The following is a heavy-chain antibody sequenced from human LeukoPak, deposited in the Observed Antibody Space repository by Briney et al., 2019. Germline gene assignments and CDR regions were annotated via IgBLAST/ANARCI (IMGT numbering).Heavy chain of an antibody. V-gene: IGHV4-39*01. CDR3: ARQLNYDFWSGYSPKYYMDV. Sequence: PSETLSLTCTVSGGSISSSSYYWGWIRQPPGKGLEWIVSIYYSGSTYYNPSLKSRVTISVDTSKNQFSLKLSSVTAADTAVYYCARQLNYDFWSGYSPKYYMDVWGKGTTVTVSS. CDR2: IYYSGST. J-gene: IGHJ6*03. CDR1: GGSISSSSYY. D-gene: IGHD3-3*01.